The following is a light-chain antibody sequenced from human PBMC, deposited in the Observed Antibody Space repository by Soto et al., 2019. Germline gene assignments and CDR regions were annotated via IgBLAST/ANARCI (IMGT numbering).Light chain of an antibody. Sequence: DIHMTQSPSTQSASLGHKVTITFRASQSISSWLAWYQQKPGKAPNLLIYKASNLESGVPSRFSGSGSGTEFTLTISSLQPDDSASYFCQQYSRFSTFGQGTKVDIK. CDR2: KAS. CDR3: QQYSRFST. J-gene: IGKJ1*01. CDR1: QSISSW. V-gene: IGKV1-5*03.